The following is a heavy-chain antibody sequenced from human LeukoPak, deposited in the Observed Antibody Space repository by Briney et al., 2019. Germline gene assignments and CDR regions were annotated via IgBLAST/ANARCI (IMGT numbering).Heavy chain of an antibody. CDR3: ARHFYGSGSSDAFDI. J-gene: IGHJ3*02. Sequence: SETLSLTCTVSGGSISSYYWSWIRQPPGKGLEWIGYIYYSGSTNYNPSLKSRVTISVDTSKNQFSLKLSSVTAADTAVYYCARHFYGSGSSDAFDIWGQGTMVTVSS. D-gene: IGHD3-10*01. CDR2: IYYSGST. CDR1: GGSISSYY. V-gene: IGHV4-59*08.